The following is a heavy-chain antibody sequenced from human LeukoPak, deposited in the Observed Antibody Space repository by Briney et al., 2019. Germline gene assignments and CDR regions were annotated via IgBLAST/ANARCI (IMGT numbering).Heavy chain of an antibody. J-gene: IGHJ4*02. Sequence: GESLKISCKGSGYSFTSYWIGWVRQMTGKGLEWMGINYPGDSDTRYSPSFQGQVTISADKSINTAYLQWSSLKASDTAMYYCARPGSSGWDNFDYWGQGTLVTVSS. V-gene: IGHV5-51*01. D-gene: IGHD6-19*01. CDR3: ARPGSSGWDNFDY. CDR1: GYSFTSYW. CDR2: NYPGDSDT.